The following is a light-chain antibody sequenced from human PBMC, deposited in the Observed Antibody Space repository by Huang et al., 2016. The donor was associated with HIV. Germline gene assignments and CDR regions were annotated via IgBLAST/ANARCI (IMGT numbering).Light chain of an antibody. Sequence: AIQLTQSPSFLSASVGDRVTITCRASQDITDALAWYQQKPGKPPTVLIYDASSLESGGPSRFSGSGSGADFTLTISSLQPEDFATYYCQQFKNYPLTFGGGTKVEVK. CDR2: DAS. V-gene: IGKV1D-13*01. CDR3: QQFKNYPLT. CDR1: QDITDA. J-gene: IGKJ4*01.